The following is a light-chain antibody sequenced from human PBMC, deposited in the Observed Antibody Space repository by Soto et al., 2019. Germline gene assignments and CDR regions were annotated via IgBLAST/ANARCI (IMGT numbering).Light chain of an antibody. CDR1: SSDVGAYDY. CDR3: SLFVSPYPSV. J-gene: IGLJ1*01. CDR2: DVS. Sequence: QSVLTQPRSVSGSPGQSVTISCTGTSSDVGAYDYVSWYQHHPGTAPKLTIYDVSKRPSGVPERFSGSKSGNAASLTISGLPDEDEADYYCSLFVSPYPSVFGTGTKLTVL. V-gene: IGLV2-11*01.